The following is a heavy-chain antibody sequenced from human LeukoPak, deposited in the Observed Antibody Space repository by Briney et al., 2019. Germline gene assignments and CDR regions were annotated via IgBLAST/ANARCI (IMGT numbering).Heavy chain of an antibody. D-gene: IGHD6-13*01. J-gene: IGHJ5*02. Sequence: SVKVSYKAYGGTFCSYAISWVRQAPGHRLEWMGGTITIFGTANYAQKFQGRVEITTDESTSTAHMELSSLRSEDTAVYYCVRSNSSYFDAWGQGTLVTVSS. CDR2: TITIFGTA. CDR1: GGTFCSYA. V-gene: IGHV1-69*05. CDR3: VRSNSSYFDA.